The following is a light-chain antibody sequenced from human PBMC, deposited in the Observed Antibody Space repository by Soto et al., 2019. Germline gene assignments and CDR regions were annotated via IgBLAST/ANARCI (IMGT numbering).Light chain of an antibody. Sequence: DIQMTQSPSTLSASVVGRVTITCRASQSVGTWVAWYQQKAGKVPQLLIYAASSLQPGVPSRFSGSGPGPVFTLTISSLQPEDSAIYYCQQANMFPFTFGGGTKVDIK. CDR2: AAS. CDR1: QSVGTW. V-gene: IGKV1-12*02. J-gene: IGKJ4*01. CDR3: QQANMFPFT.